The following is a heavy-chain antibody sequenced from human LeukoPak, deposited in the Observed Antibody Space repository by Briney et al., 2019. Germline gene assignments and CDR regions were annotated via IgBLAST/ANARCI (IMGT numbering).Heavy chain of an antibody. Sequence: GGSLRLSCAASGFTFSSYAMSWVRQAPGKGLEWVSVISGGGGSTNYADSVKGRFSISRDNSKNTVYLQMKSLRADDTAVYYCAKAPGYCSDGSCYDYWGQGALVTVSS. V-gene: IGHV3-23*01. CDR1: GFTFSSYA. CDR3: AKAPGYCSDGSCYDY. J-gene: IGHJ4*02. CDR2: ISGGGGST. D-gene: IGHD2-15*01.